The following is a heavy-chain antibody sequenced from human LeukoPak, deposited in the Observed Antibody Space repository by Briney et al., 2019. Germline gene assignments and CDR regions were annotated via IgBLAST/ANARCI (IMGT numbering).Heavy chain of an antibody. CDR2: IYYSGST. Sequence: SETLSLTCTVSGGSISSGDYYWSWIRQPPGKGLEWIGYIYYSGSTYYNPSLKSRVTISVDTYKNQFSLKLSSVTAADTAVYYCARGRRYCSSTSCPIYYYYYYMDVWGKGTTVTVSS. D-gene: IGHD2-2*01. V-gene: IGHV4-30-4*08. J-gene: IGHJ6*03. CDR3: ARGRRYCSSTSCPIYYYYYYMDV. CDR1: GGSISSGDYY.